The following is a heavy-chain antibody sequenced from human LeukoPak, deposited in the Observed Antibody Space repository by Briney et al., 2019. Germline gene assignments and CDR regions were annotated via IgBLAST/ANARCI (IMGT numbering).Heavy chain of an antibody. V-gene: IGHV3-15*01. D-gene: IGHD3-22*01. CDR3: TTEYYYDSSGSLFYFDY. Sequence: GGSLRLSCAASGFTFTHSWMTWVRQAPGKGLVWVGRIKSASDGGTTDYAAPVKGRFTISRDDSKKTLYLQMDSLNSEDSAVYYCTTEYYYDSSGSLFYFDYWGQGSLVTVSS. CDR2: IKSASDGGTT. CDR1: GFTFTHSW. J-gene: IGHJ4*02.